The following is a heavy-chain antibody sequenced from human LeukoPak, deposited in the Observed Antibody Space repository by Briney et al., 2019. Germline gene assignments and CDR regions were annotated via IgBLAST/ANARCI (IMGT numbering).Heavy chain of an antibody. CDR2: ISGSGGST. CDR3: AKSMTGYPNYFDY. D-gene: IGHD3-9*01. CDR1: GFTVSSNY. Sequence: GGSLRLSCAASGFTVSSNYMSWVRQAPGKGLEWVSAISGSGGSTYYADSVKGRFTISRDNSKNTLYLQMNSLRAEDTAVYYCAKSMTGYPNYFDYRGQGTLVTVSS. J-gene: IGHJ4*02. V-gene: IGHV3-23*01.